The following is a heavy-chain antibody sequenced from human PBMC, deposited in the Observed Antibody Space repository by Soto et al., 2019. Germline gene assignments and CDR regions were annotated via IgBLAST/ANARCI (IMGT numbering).Heavy chain of an antibody. D-gene: IGHD3-10*01. V-gene: IGHV5-51*01. J-gene: IGHJ3*02. Sequence: PGESLKISCKGSGYSFTSYWIGWVRQMPGKGLEWMGIIYPGDSDTRYSPSFQGQVTITADKSISTAYLQWSSLKASDTAMYYFASPHGSGSYYFKMNAFDIWGQGTMVTVSS. CDR1: GYSFTSYW. CDR2: IYPGDSDT. CDR3: ASPHGSGSYYFKMNAFDI.